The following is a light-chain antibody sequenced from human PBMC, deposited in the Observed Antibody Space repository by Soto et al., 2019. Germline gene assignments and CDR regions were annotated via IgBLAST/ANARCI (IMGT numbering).Light chain of an antibody. CDR2: DAS. Sequence: EIVLTQSPATLSLSPRERATLSCRASQSVSSYLAWYQQKPGQAPRLLIYDASNRATGIPARFSGSGSGTDFTLTISSLEPEDFAVYYCQQRSNWPRGTFGQGTKLEIK. J-gene: IGKJ2*02. CDR1: QSVSSY. CDR3: QQRSNWPRGT. V-gene: IGKV3-11*01.